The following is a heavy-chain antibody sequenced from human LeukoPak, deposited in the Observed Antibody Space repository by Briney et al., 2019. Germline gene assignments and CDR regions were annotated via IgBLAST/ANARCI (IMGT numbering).Heavy chain of an antibody. J-gene: IGHJ6*03. D-gene: IGHD6-6*01. Sequence: GESLKISCKGSGCSFTSYWIGWVRQMPGKGLEWMGIIYPGDSDTRYSPSFQGQVTTSADKSISTAYLQWSSLKASDTAMYYCARSSIGYYYYYYMDVWGKGTTVTVSS. CDR3: ARSSIGYYYYYYMDV. V-gene: IGHV5-51*01. CDR2: IYPGDSDT. CDR1: GCSFTSYW.